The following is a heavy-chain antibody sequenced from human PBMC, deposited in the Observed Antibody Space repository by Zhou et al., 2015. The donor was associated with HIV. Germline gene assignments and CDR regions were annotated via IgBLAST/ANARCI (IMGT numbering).Heavy chain of an antibody. V-gene: IGHV1-18*01. CDR3: ARAGSPGGSSSWFDY. D-gene: IGHD6-13*01. CDR2: ISAYNGNT. CDR1: GYTFTNYG. Sequence: QVQLVQSGAEVKKPGASVRVSCKASGYTFTNYGISWVRQAPGQGLEWMGWISAYNGNTNYAQKLQGRVTMTTDTSTSTAYMELRSLRSDDTAVYYCARAGSPGGSSSWFDYWGQGTLVTVSS. J-gene: IGHJ4*02.